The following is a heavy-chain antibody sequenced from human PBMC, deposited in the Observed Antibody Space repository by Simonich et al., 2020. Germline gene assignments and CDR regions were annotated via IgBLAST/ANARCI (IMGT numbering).Heavy chain of an antibody. CDR3: ARGGRYCSSTSCYYYYYYMDV. Sequence: QVQLQGSGPGLVKPSETLSLTCTVSGGSISSYYWSWIRQPPGKGLEWIGYIYYSGSTNYNPSLKSRVTISVDTSKNQFSLKLSAVTAADTAVYYCARGGRYCSSTSCYYYYYYMDVWGKGTTVTVSS. CDR2: IYYSGST. V-gene: IGHV4-59*12. J-gene: IGHJ6*03. CDR1: GGSISSYY. D-gene: IGHD2-2*01.